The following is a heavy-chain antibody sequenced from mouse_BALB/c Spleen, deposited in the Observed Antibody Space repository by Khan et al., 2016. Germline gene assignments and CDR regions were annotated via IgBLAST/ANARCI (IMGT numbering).Heavy chain of an antibody. Sequence: EVKLLESGGGLVQPGGSLKLSCAASGFDFSRYWMSWVRQAPGKGLEWIGEINPDSSTINYTPSLKDKFIISRDNAKNTLYLQMSKVRTEDTALYYCSRERKLRNYYDYPHYFYYWGQGTTLTVSS. CDR1: GFDFSRYW. D-gene: IGHD2-4*01. CDR2: INPDSSTI. CDR3: SRERKLRNYYDYPHYFYY. J-gene: IGHJ2*01. V-gene: IGHV4-1*02.